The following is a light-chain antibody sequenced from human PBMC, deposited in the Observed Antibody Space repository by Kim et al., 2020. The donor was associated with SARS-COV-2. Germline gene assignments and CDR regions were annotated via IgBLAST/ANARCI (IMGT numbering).Light chain of an antibody. CDR2: RAS. Sequence: SPGTNATSSCGTHQSVSNDLAWYQQKPGRPPGLLMYRASTRATGVPARFSGSGSGTEFTLTISGLQSEDFAVYYCQQFHNWPPITFGQGTRLEIK. CDR3: QQFHNWPPIT. J-gene: IGKJ5*01. V-gene: IGKV3-15*01. CDR1: QSVSND.